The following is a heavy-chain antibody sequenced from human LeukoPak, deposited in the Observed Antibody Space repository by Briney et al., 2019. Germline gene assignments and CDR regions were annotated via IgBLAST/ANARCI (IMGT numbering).Heavy chain of an antibody. D-gene: IGHD5-12*01. J-gene: IGHJ4*02. CDR2: IKQDGSEK. V-gene: IGHV3-7*03. CDR3: ARDSGYDFDY. CDR1: GFTFSRYW. Sequence: GGSLRLSCAASGFTFSRYWMSWVRQAPGKGLEWVANIKQDGSEKYYVDSVKGRFTISRDNAKNSLYLQMNSLRAEDTAVYYCARDSGYDFDYWGQGTLVTVSS.